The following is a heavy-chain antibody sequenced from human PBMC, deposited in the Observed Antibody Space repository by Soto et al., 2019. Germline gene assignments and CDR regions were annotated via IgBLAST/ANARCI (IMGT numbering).Heavy chain of an antibody. V-gene: IGHV3-74*01. Sequence: EVQLVESGGDLVQPGGFLRLSCATSGFTFSRYWMHWVRQVPGKGLLWVSRINSDGISISYSDSVKGRFTISRDNAKNTLYLQMNSLRVEDSAVYYCARLPVDTVTSLDYWGQGTLVTVSS. CDR3: ARLPVDTVTSLDY. CDR2: INSDGISI. D-gene: IGHD5-18*01. J-gene: IGHJ4*02. CDR1: GFTFSRYW.